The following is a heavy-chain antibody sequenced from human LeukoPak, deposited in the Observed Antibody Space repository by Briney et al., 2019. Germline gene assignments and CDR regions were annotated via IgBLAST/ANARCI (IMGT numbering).Heavy chain of an antibody. Sequence: GGSLRLSCLASGFTFSSYWMNWVRQAPGEGLEWVANINQDGSEKFYVDSVKGRFTVSRDNAKDSLYLQMTSVRVEDMGVYYCARGHYSSGSYPNFWGQGTLVTVSS. CDR3: ARGHYSSGSYPNF. J-gene: IGHJ1*01. D-gene: IGHD3-10*01. CDR1: GFTFSSYW. V-gene: IGHV3-7*01. CDR2: INQDGSEK.